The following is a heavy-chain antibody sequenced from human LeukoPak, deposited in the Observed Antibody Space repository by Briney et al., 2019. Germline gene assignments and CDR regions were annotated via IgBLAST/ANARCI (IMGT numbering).Heavy chain of an antibody. J-gene: IGHJ4*02. V-gene: IGHV4-34*01. Sequence: SETLSLTCAVYGGSFSGYYWSWIRQPPGKGLEWIGEINHSGSTNYNPSLKSRVTISVDTSKSQFSLKLSSVTAADTAVYYCARRGYCSSTSCSPFDYWGQGTLVTVSS. CDR2: INHSGST. D-gene: IGHD2-2*01. CDR3: ARRGYCSSTSCSPFDY. CDR1: GGSFSGYY.